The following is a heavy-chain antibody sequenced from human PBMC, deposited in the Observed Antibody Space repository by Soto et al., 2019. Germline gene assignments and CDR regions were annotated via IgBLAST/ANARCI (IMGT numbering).Heavy chain of an antibody. CDR1: GFSFSSYA. D-gene: IGHD6-19*01. CDR2: ISKDGMNK. CDR3: ARDMYSSDYFVKWFEP. Sequence: QVRLVESGGGVVQPGRSLRLSCTASGFSFSSYAMYWLRQPPGKGLEWVAVISKDGMNKNYADSVQGRVTVSRDNANYSVDLQLNSLRGEDTAMYYCARDMYSSDYFVKWFEPWGQGALVTVSS. V-gene: IGHV3-30*04. J-gene: IGHJ5*02.